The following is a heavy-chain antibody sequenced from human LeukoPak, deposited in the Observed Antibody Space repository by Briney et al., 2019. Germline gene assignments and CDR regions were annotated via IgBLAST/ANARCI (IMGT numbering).Heavy chain of an antibody. V-gene: IGHV3-48*04. Sequence: PRGSLRLSCAASGFTFSSYSMNGVRQAPGKGLEWVSYISGSSSTIYYAASVKGRFNISRDNAKNSLYLQMNSLRAEDTAVYYCARDWHFAFDMWGQGTMVTVSS. CDR1: GFTFSSYS. CDR2: ISGSSSTI. CDR3: ARDWHFAFDM. J-gene: IGHJ3*02.